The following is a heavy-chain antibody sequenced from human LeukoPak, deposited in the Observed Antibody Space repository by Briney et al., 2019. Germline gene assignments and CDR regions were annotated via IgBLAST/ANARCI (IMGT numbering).Heavy chain of an antibody. Sequence: SETLSLTCTVSGGSISSVSYSWGWIRQPPGKGPEWIGNIYYSGSTYYNPSLKSRVTISVDTPKNQFSLKLTSVTAADTAVYYCARLSHYSDSSGYYLGSYYFDYWGQGTLVTVSS. J-gene: IGHJ4*02. V-gene: IGHV4-39*01. D-gene: IGHD3-22*01. CDR3: ARLSHYSDSSGYYLGSYYFDY. CDR1: GGSISSVSYS. CDR2: IYYSGST.